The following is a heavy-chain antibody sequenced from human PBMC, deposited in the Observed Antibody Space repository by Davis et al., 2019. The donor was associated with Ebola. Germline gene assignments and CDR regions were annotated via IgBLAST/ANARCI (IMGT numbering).Heavy chain of an antibody. V-gene: IGHV4-34*01. CDR2: INHSGST. J-gene: IGHJ5*02. CDR1: GGTFSSYA. Sequence: SCKASGGTFSSYAISWIRQPPGKGLEWNGEINHSGSTDYNPSLKSRVTISVDTSKNQFSLKLSSVTAADTAVYYCARSKTEYNWFDPWGQGTLVTVSS. D-gene: IGHD2-21*02. CDR3: ARSKTEYNWFDP.